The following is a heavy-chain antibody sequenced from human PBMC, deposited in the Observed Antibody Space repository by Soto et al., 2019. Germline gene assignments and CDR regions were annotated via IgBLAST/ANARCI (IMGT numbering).Heavy chain of an antibody. J-gene: IGHJ4*02. D-gene: IGHD1-26*01. Sequence: EVQLLESGGGLVQPGGSLRLSCAASGFTFSSYAMSWVRQAPGKGLEWVSTIVGSGGSTYYADSVKGRFTISRDNSKNTLYLQMNSLRAEGTVIYYCEPSALVYWGQGTLVTVSS. CDR2: IVGSGGST. CDR1: GFTFSSYA. V-gene: IGHV3-23*01. CDR3: EPSALVY.